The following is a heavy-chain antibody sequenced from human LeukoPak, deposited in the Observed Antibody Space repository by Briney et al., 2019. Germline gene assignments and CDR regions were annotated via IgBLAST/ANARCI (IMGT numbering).Heavy chain of an antibody. CDR2: IYYSGST. V-gene: IGHV4-61*08. J-gene: IGHJ5*01. Sequence: SETLSLTCTVSGGSISSGGYYWSWIRQPPGKGLEWIGYIYYSGSTNYNPSLKSRVTISVDTSKNQFSLKLSSVTAADTAVYYCARDRSMVRGQNWFDPWGQGNTVTVSS. CDR3: ARDRSMVRGQNWFDP. CDR1: GGSISSGGYY. D-gene: IGHD3-10*01.